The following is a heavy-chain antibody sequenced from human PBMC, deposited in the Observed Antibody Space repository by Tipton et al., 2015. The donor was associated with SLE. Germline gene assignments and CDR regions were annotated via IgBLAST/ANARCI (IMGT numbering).Heavy chain of an antibody. CDR1: GFTFSDYY. J-gene: IGHJ6*02. CDR2: ISSSGSTI. Sequence: SLRLSCAASGFTFSDYYMSWIRQAPGKGLEWVSYISSSGSTIYYADSVKGRFTISRDNSKNTLYLQMNSLRAEDTAVYYCARVLAAGKYYYYYYGMDVWGQGTTVTVSS. V-gene: IGHV3-11*01. D-gene: IGHD6-13*01. CDR3: ARVLAAGKYYYYYYGMDV.